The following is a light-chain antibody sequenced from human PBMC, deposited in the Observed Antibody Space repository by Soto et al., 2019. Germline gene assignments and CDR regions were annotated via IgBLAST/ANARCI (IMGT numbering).Light chain of an antibody. CDR1: PGIRND. J-gene: IGKJ1*01. V-gene: IGKV1-17*01. CDR2: AAS. CDR3: LQHNSYPHT. Sequence: DLQMTQSPSSLSASVGDRVTITCRASPGIRNDLAWYQQRPGKAPKRLIYAASSLQSGVPSRFSGSGSGTEFTLTISSLRPEDFATYYCLQHNSYPHTFGQGTKVEIK.